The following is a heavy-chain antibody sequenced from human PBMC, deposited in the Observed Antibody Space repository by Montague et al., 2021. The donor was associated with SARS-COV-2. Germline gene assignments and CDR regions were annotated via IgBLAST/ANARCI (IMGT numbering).Heavy chain of an antibody. D-gene: IGHD6-13*01. J-gene: IGHJ4*02. CDR2: ITHSGST. Sequence: SETLSLTCAVSGGSFSGYCWCWIRQPPGKGLEWNWKITHSGSTNYNPSLKSRVTISLDTYTNQFSQKLSSVTAADTAVYYCAGGRYSSSWYGTNYCFDDWGQGTLVTVSS. CDR1: GGSFSGYC. CDR3: AGGRYSSSWYGTNYCFDD. V-gene: IGHV4-34*01.